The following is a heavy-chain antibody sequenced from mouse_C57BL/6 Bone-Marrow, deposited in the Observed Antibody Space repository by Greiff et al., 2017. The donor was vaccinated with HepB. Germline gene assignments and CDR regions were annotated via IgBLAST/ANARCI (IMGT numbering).Heavy chain of an antibody. CDR3: TYIATVVGMDY. D-gene: IGHD1-1*01. CDR2: IDPENGDT. V-gene: IGHV14-4*01. J-gene: IGHJ4*01. CDR1: GFNIKDDY. Sequence: VQLQQSGAELVRPGASVKLSCTASGFNIKDDYMHWVKQRPEQGLEWIGWIDPENGDTEYASKFQGKATITADTSSNTAYLQLSCLTSEDTAVSYCTYIATVVGMDYGGQGTAVTVTA.